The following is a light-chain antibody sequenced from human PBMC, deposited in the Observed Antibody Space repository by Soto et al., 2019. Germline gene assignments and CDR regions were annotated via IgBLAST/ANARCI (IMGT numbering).Light chain of an antibody. CDR2: EVT. Sequence: QSALTQPPSASGSPGQSVTISCTGTSSDVGGYNYVSWYQQHPGKAPKLLIYEVTKRPSGVPDRFSGSKSGNTASLTVSGLQADDEAEYYCCSNAGSHYVVFGTGTKLTVL. V-gene: IGLV2-8*01. J-gene: IGLJ1*01. CDR3: CSNAGSHYVV. CDR1: SSDVGGYNY.